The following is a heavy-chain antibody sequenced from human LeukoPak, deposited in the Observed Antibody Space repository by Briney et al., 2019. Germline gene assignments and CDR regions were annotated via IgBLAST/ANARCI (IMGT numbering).Heavy chain of an antibody. CDR1: GFPFSNYW. Sequence: GGSLRLSCAAPGFPFSNYWMHWVRQAPGKGLVWVSRVNSDGSTTNYADSVKGRFTISRDNAENTLYMRMNSLRPEDTAVYYCARGYYSSSRFDSWGQGTLVTVSS. CDR3: ARGYYSSSRFDS. CDR2: VNSDGSTT. D-gene: IGHD6-13*01. V-gene: IGHV3-74*01. J-gene: IGHJ4*02.